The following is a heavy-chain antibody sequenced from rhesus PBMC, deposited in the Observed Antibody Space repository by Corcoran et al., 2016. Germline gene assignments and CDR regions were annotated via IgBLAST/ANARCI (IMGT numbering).Heavy chain of an antibody. D-gene: IGHD6-31*01. CDR1: GCSFSNYG. CDR2: IESNGDTT. CDR3: ARGASGAGDY. Sequence: EVQLVESGGGLVQPGGSLRLPCVAYGCSFSNYGFHWVRQAPGKGLQWVSAIESNGDTTLYTHSVKGRFTISRENAKNTLYLRVDSLKVDDTAVYYCARGASGAGDYWGQGVLVTVSS. V-gene: IGHV3-22*01. J-gene: IGHJ4*01.